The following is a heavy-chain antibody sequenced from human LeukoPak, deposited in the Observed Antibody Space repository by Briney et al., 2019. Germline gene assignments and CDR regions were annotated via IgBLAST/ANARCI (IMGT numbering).Heavy chain of an antibody. CDR2: IWYDGSRK. CDR3: ARWLGDGDYVFDY. D-gene: IGHD4-17*01. V-gene: IGHV3-33*01. J-gene: IGHJ4*02. CDR1: GFIFNTHG. Sequence: GRSLRLSCAASGFIFNTHGMYWVRQAPGKGLEWVAVIWYDGSRKCYVDSVKGRFTISRDNPENMLYLQMNSLRAEDTAVYYCARWLGDGDYVFDYWGQGTLVTVSS.